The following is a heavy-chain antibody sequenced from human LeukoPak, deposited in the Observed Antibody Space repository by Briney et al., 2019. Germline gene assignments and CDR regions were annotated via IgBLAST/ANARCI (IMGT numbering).Heavy chain of an antibody. D-gene: IGHD3-16*02. CDR1: GFTFSSYG. V-gene: IGHV3-30*03. J-gene: IGHJ4*02. CDR3: ATKKGPSLGWLYPLGY. CDR2: ISYDGSNK. Sequence: GGSLRLSCAASGFTFSSYGMHWVRQAPGKGLEWVAVISYDGSNKYYADSVKGRFTISRDNSKNTLYLQMNSLRAEDTAVYYCATKKGPSLGWLYPLGYWGQGTLVTVSS.